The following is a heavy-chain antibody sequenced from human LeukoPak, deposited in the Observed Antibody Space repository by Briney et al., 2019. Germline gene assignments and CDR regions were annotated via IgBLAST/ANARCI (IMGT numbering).Heavy chain of an antibody. CDR1: GGSFSNYT. D-gene: IGHD2-15*01. CDR3: ARLSCSGGTCYSSRGNFDY. CDR2: IIPIFGTA. J-gene: IGHJ4*02. Sequence: ASVKVSCKASGGSFSNYTISWLRQTPGQGLGWMGGIIPIFGTANYAQNFQGRVTITADKFTSTAYMELSSLRSEDTAVYYCARLSCSGGTCYSSRGNFDYWGQGTLVTVSS. V-gene: IGHV1-69*06.